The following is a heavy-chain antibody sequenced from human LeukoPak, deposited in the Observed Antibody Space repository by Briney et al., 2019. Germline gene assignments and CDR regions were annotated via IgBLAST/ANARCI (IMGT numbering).Heavy chain of an antibody. CDR2: IYYSGST. CDR1: GGSISSGDYY. CDR3: ARGGSSGWYAQKPLDY. Sequence: SETLSLTCTVSGGSISSGDYYWSWIRQPPGKGLEWIGYIYYSGSTYYNPSLKSRVTIPVDTSKNQFSLKLSSVTAADTAVYYCARGGSSGWYAQKPLDYWGQGTLVTVSS. J-gene: IGHJ4*02. V-gene: IGHV4-30-4*01. D-gene: IGHD6-19*01.